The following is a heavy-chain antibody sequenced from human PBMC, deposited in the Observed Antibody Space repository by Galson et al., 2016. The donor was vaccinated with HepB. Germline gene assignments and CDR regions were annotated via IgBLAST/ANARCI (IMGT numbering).Heavy chain of an antibody. CDR2: INAGNGNT. CDR3: ARSGKRMVVTAPIDY. J-gene: IGHJ4*02. CDR1: GYTFTSYA. D-gene: IGHD2-21*02. V-gene: IGHV1-3*01. Sequence: VKVSCKASGYTFTSYAMHWVRQAPGQRLEWMGWINAGNGNTKFSQKFQGRVTITRDTSASTANMELSSLRSEDTAVYYCARSGKRMVVTAPIDYWGQGTLVTVSS.